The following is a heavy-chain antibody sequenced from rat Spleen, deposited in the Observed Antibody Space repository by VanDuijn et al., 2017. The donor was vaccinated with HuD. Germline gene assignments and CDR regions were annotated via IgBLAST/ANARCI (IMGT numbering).Heavy chain of an antibody. J-gene: IGHJ3*01. D-gene: IGHD1-1*01. CDR3: ASRRGPWFAY. CDR2: ISTSGGST. V-gene: IGHV5-25*01. CDR1: GFTFSNYG. Sequence: EVELVESGGGLVQPGRSMKLSCAASGFTFSNYGMAWVRQAPTKGLEWVASISTSGGSTYYRDSVKGRFTISRDNAKSTLYLQMDSLRSEDTATYYCASRRGPWFAYWGQGTLVTVSS.